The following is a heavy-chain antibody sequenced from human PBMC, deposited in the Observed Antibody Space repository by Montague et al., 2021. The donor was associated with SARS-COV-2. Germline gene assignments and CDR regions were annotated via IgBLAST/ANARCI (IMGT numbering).Heavy chain of an antibody. CDR3: ARGSVFRYYDSLTGSRSYFDY. J-gene: IGHJ4*02. Sequence: SETLSLTCAVYGGSFSGYYWSWIRQPPGKGLEWIGEINHSGSTKXXSSLKSRVTISADTSKKQFSLKMSSVTAADTAVYYCARGSVFRYYDSLTGSRSYFDYWGQGTLVTVSS. CDR2: INHSGST. CDR1: GGSFSGYY. D-gene: IGHD3-9*01. V-gene: IGHV4-34*01.